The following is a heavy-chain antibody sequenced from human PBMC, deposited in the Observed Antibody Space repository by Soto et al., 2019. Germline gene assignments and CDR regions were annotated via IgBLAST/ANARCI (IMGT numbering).Heavy chain of an antibody. CDR2: ISAYNGNT. J-gene: IGHJ6*02. Sequence: ASVKVSCKASGYTFTSYGISWVRQAPGQGLEWMGWISAYNGNTNYAQKLQGRVTMTTETSTSTAYMELRSLRSDDTAVYYCARAAGTGIWYYGMDVWGPGTPVTVYS. V-gene: IGHV1-18*04. D-gene: IGHD6-13*01. CDR1: GYTFTSYG. CDR3: ARAAGTGIWYYGMDV.